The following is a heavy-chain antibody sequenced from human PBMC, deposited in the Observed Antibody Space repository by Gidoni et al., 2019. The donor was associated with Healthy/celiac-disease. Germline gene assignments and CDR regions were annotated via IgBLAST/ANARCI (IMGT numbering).Heavy chain of an antibody. CDR1: GYTFTSYG. D-gene: IGHD2-2*01. CDR2: INAYNGNT. J-gene: IGHJ4*02. CDR3: ARAFGSIVVVASDY. V-gene: IGHV1-18*01. Sequence: QVQLVQSGAEVKKPGASVQVSCQASGYTFTSYGISWVRQAPGQGLEWMGGINAYNGNTNYAQKLQGRVTMTTDTSTSTAYMELRSLRSDDTAVYYCARAFGSIVVVASDYWGQGTLVTVSS.